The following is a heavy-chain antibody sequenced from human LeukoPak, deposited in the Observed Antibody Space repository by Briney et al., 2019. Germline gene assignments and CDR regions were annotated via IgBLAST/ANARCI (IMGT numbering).Heavy chain of an antibody. CDR1: GYTFTDYY. V-gene: IGHV1-2*02. Sequence: ASVKVSCKAYGYTFTDYYMHWVRQAPGQGLEWMGWINPNSGGTNYARKFQGRVTMTRDTFISTAYMELSRLRSDDTAVYYCARMVGTTSYRGQGTLVTVSS. D-gene: IGHD4/OR15-4a*01. CDR3: ARMVGTTSY. CDR2: INPNSGGT. J-gene: IGHJ4*02.